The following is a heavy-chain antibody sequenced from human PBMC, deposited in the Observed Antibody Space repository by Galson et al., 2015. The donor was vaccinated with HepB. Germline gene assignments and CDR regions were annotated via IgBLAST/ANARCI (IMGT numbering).Heavy chain of an antibody. V-gene: IGHV3-49*04. J-gene: IGHJ3*02. CDR1: GFTFGDYA. Sequence: SLRLSCAASGFTFGDYAMSWVRQAPGKGLEWVGFIRSKAYGGTTEYAASVKGRFTISRDDSKSIAYLQMNSLKTEDTAVYYCTREGDSSSWYGGDAFDIWGQGTMVTVSS. CDR2: IRSKAYGGTT. CDR3: TREGDSSSWYGGDAFDI. D-gene: IGHD6-13*01.